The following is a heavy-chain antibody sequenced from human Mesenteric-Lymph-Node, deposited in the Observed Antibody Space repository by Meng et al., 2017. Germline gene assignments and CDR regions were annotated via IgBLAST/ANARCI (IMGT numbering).Heavy chain of an antibody. Sequence: ASVKVSCKASGYTFTSYGISWVRQAPGQGLEWMGWINPNSGGTNYAQKFQGRVTMTRDTSISTAYMELSRLRSDDTAVYYCARDDITMVRGVIIKNSRLYYGMDVWGQGTTVTVSS. CDR2: INPNSGGT. V-gene: IGHV1-2*02. J-gene: IGHJ6*02. D-gene: IGHD3-10*01. CDR1: GYTFTSYG. CDR3: ARDDITMVRGVIIKNSRLYYGMDV.